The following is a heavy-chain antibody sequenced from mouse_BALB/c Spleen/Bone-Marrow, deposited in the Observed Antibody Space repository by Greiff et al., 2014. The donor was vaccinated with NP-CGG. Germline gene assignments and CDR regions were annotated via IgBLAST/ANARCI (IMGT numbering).Heavy chain of an antibody. CDR2: IDPANGDN. D-gene: IGHD1-1*01. CDR3: TRPSFYYGSSYWYFDV. Sequence: EVKVEESGSELVKPGASVKLSCAASGFNIKDTYMHWVKQRPEQDLEWIGRIDPANGDNKYDPKFQGKATITADTSSNTAYLQLSSLTSEDTAVYYCTRPSFYYGSSYWYFDVWGAGTTVTVSS. J-gene: IGHJ1*01. CDR1: GFNIKDTY. V-gene: IGHV14-3*02.